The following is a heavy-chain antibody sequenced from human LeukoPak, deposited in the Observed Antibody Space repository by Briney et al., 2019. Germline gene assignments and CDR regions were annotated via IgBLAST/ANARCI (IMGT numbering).Heavy chain of an antibody. CDR2: ISSSGSTI. Sequence: PGGSLRLSCAASGSTFSSYEMNWVRQAPGKGLEWVSYISSSGSTIYYADSVKGRFTISRDNAKNSLYLQMNSLRAEDTAVYYCARGGYCSSTSCYLAHFDYWGQGTLVTVSS. V-gene: IGHV3-48*03. D-gene: IGHD2-2*01. CDR3: ARGGYCSSTSCYLAHFDY. CDR1: GSTFSSYE. J-gene: IGHJ4*02.